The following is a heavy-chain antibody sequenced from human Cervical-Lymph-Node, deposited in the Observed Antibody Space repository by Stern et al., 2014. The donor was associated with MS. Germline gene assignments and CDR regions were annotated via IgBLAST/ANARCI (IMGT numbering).Heavy chain of an antibody. CDR1: GFAFSTYA. CDR2: ISYDESSK. V-gene: IGHV3-30*04. CDR3: ARSGIVVVGWFDP. D-gene: IGHD2-2*01. J-gene: IGHJ5*02. Sequence: QVQLVEYGGGVVQPGRSLRLSCAASGFAFSTYAMHWVRQAPGKGLEWVAVISYDESSKYYADSVKGRFTISRDNSKNTLYLQMNSLRAEDTAVYYCARSGIVVVGWFDPWGQGTLVTVSS.